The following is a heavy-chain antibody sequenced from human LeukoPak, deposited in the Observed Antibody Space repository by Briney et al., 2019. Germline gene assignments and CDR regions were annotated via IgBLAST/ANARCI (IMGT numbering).Heavy chain of an antibody. J-gene: IGHJ4*02. CDR2: INTSGGTT. V-gene: IGHV1-46*01. CDR1: GYTFTSYY. D-gene: IGHD2-15*01. CDR3: ARERGYCGARTCYHFEY. Sequence: ASVKVSCKASGYTFTSYYMHWVRQAPGKGLEWMGIINTSGGTTNYADKFQGRVTFTSDTATSKLYMQLNSLTSEDTAVYYCARERGYCGARTCYHFEYWGQGTLVTVSS.